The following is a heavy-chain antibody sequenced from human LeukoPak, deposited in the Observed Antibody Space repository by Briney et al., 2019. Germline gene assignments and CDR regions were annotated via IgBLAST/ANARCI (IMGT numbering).Heavy chain of an antibody. Sequence: GGSLRLSCAASGFTFSSYWMHWVRQAPGEGLVWVSRINSDGSSTTYADSVKGRFTISRDNAKNTLYLQMNSLRAEDTAMYYCARDLDYGYDYWGQGTLVTVSS. CDR3: ARDLDYGYDY. V-gene: IGHV3-74*01. CDR2: INSDGSST. CDR1: GFTFSSYW. J-gene: IGHJ4*02. D-gene: IGHD3-10*01.